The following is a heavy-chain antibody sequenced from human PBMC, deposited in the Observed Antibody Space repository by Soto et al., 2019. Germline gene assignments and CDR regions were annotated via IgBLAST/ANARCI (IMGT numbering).Heavy chain of an antibody. Sequence: SETLSLTCTVSGGSISSYYWSWIRQPPGRGLEWIGYIYYSGNTNSNPSLKSRVTISVDTPKNQFSLKLTSVTAADTAVYYCARSILTTGAYAFDIWGQGTMVTVS. J-gene: IGHJ3*02. CDR1: GGSISSYY. D-gene: IGHD3-9*01. CDR2: IYYSGNT. V-gene: IGHV4-59*01. CDR3: ARSILTTGAYAFDI.